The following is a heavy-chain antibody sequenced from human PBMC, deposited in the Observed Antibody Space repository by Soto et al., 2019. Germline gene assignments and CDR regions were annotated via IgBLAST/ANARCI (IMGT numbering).Heavy chain of an antibody. D-gene: IGHD6-13*01. Sequence: PGESLKISCKGSGYSFTSYWIGWVRQMPGKGLEWMGIIYPGDSDTRYSPSFQGQVTISADKSISTAYLQWSSLKASDTAMYYCARAAAGLAYYYYGMDVWGQGTTVTVSS. J-gene: IGHJ6*02. CDR2: IYPGDSDT. V-gene: IGHV5-51*01. CDR1: GYSFTSYW. CDR3: ARAAAGLAYYYYGMDV.